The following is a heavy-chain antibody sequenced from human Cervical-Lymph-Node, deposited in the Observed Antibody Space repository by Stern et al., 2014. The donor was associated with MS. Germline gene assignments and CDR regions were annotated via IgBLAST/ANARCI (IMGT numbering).Heavy chain of an antibody. Sequence: QLQLQESGPGLVKPSETLSLTCTVSGGSVSNSRYYWGWIRQPPGKGLEWIGTIYYSGSTYYNPSQKSRVTISVDTSKTQFSLKLSSVTAADTAVYYCARHGVGAVGNWFDPWGQGTLVTVSS. CDR1: GGSVSNSRYY. J-gene: IGHJ5*02. V-gene: IGHV4-39*01. CDR2: IYYSGST. D-gene: IGHD1-26*01. CDR3: ARHGVGAVGNWFDP.